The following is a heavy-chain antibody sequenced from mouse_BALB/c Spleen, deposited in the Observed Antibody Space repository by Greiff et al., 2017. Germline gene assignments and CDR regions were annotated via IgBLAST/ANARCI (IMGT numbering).Heavy chain of an antibody. J-gene: IGHJ2*01. CDR2: IYPGDGDT. Sequence: VQLQQSGAELARPGASVKLSCKASGYTFTSYWMQWVKQRPGQGLEWIGAIYPGDGDTRYTQKFKGKATLTADKSSSTAYMQLSSLASEDSAVYYCARSSYYGSFYFDYWGQGTTLTVSS. CDR3: ARSSYYGSFYFDY. V-gene: IGHV1-87*01. CDR1: GYTFTSYW. D-gene: IGHD1-1*01.